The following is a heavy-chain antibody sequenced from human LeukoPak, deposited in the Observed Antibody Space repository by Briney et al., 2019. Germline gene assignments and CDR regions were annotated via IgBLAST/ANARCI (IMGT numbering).Heavy chain of an antibody. Sequence: GGSLRLSCAASGFTFSEYAMSWVRQAPGKGLEWVSGISGSGGTSNYADSVKGRFTISRDNSKNTLYLQMNSLRAEDTAVYYCAKGLMGYYYYMDVWGKGTTVTVSS. V-gene: IGHV3-23*01. CDR3: AKGLMGYYYYMDV. CDR2: ISGSGGTS. J-gene: IGHJ6*03. CDR1: GFTFSEYA. D-gene: IGHD2-8*01.